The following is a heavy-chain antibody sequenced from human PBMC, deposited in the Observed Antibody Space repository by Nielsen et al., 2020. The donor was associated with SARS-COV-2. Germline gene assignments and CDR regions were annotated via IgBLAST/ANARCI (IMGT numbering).Heavy chain of an antibody. CDR2: INPNSGGT. D-gene: IGHD3-9*01. CDR3: ARDRGYDILTGYSDYYGMDV. CDR1: EYTFTGYY. V-gene: IGHV1-2*04. J-gene: IGHJ6*02. Sequence: ASVKVSCKASEYTFTGYYMHWVRQAPGQGLEWMGWINPNSGGTNYAQKFQGWVTMTRDTSISTAYMELSRLRSDDTAVYYCARDRGYDILTGYSDYYGMDVWGQGTTVTVSS.